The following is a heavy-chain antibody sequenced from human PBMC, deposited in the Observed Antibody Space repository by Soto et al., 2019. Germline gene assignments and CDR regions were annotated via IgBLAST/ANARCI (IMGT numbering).Heavy chain of an antibody. V-gene: IGHV3-7*01. D-gene: IGHD4-17*01. Sequence: GGSLRLSCAASGFTFSSYWMSWVRQAPGKGLEWVANIKQDGSEKYYVDSVKGRFTISRDNAKNSLYLQMNSLRAEDTAVYYCARVSGVELAFTTYGDYLGPEFDYWGQGTLVTVSS. CDR2: IKQDGSEK. CDR3: ARVSGVELAFTTYGDYLGPEFDY. J-gene: IGHJ4*02. CDR1: GFTFSSYW.